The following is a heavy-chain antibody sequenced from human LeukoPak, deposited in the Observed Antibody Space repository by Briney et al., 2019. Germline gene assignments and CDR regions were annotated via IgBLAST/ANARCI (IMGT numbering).Heavy chain of an antibody. CDR1: GFNFGSYE. Sequence: GGSLRLSCAASGFNFGSYEMNWVRQAPGKGLEWVSYISSSGSTIYYADSVKGRFTISRDNAKNSLYLQMNSLRAEDTAVYYCAELGITMIGGVWGKGTTVTISS. CDR3: AELGITMIGGV. D-gene: IGHD3-10*02. J-gene: IGHJ6*04. V-gene: IGHV3-48*03. CDR2: ISSSGSTI.